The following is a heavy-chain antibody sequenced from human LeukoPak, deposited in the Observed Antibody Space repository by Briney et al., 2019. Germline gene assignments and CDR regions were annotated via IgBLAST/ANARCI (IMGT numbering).Heavy chain of an antibody. CDR3: ARGGTMVRGPNGY. Sequence: SETLSLTCTVSGGSISTSNYYWSWIRRPPGKGLEWIGEINHSGSTNYNPSLKSRVTISVDTSKNQFSLRLSSVTAADTAVYYCARGGTMVRGPNGYWGQGTLVTVSS. V-gene: IGHV4-39*07. CDR2: INHSGST. J-gene: IGHJ4*02. CDR1: GGSISTSNYY. D-gene: IGHD3-10*01.